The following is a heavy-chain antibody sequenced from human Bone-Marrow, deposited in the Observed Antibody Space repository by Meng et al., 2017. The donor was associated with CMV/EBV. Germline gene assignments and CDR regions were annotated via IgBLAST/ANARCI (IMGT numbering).Heavy chain of an antibody. J-gene: IGHJ5*02. CDR3: ARVLSGWLDP. CDR1: GGSISSSSYY. V-gene: IGHV4-39*07. CDR2: IYYSGST. Sequence: ESLKISCTVSGGSISSSSYYWGWIRQPPGKGLEWIGSIYYSGSTYYNPSLQSRVIISVDTSKNQFSLKVRSVTAADTAVYYCARVLSGWLDPWGQGTLVTVSS.